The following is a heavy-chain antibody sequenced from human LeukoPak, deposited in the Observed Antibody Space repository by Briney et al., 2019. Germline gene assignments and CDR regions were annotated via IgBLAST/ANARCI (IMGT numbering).Heavy chain of an antibody. CDR2: MNPNSGNT. D-gene: IGHD4-17*01. V-gene: IGHV1-8*01. CDR1: GYTFTSYD. J-gene: IGHJ1*01. Sequence: GASVKVSCKASGYTFTSYDINWVRQATGQGLEWMGWMNPNSGNTGYAQKFQGRVTMTRNTSISTAYMELSSLRSEDTAVYYCSIATVTTRSIDLLQHWGQGTLVTVSS. CDR3: SIATVTTRSIDLLQH.